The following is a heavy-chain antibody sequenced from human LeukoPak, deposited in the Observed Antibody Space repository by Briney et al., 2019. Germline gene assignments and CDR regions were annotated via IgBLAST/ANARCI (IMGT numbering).Heavy chain of an antibody. D-gene: IGHD4-17*01. V-gene: IGHV3-74*01. CDR2: INNDGSSA. CDR1: GSTFNRYW. Sequence: GGSLRLSCAASGSTFNRYWMHWVRQAPGKGLVWVSYINNDGSSATYADSVRGRFTISRDSAKNTVYLQMNSLRAEDSAVYYCARGGDGAIDYWGQGTLVTVSS. J-gene: IGHJ4*02. CDR3: ARGGDGAIDY.